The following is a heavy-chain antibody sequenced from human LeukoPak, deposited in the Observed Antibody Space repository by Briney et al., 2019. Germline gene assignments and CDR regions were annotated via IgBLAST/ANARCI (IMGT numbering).Heavy chain of an antibody. D-gene: IGHD3-22*01. V-gene: IGHV1-18*01. Sequence: ASVKVSCKASGGTFSSYAISWVRQAPGQGLEWMGWISVYNSNTKYAQKVQGRVTVTTDTSTSTAYMELRSLRSDDTAVYYCARDRVITRNYYDSSGYDIWGQGTLVTVSS. J-gene: IGHJ4*02. CDR2: ISVYNSNT. CDR3: ARDRVITRNYYDSSGYDI. CDR1: GGTFSSYA.